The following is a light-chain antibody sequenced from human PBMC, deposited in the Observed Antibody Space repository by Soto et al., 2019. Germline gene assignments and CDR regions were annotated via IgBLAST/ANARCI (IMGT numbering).Light chain of an antibody. V-gene: IGKV1-5*01. Sequence: DIPMTQSPSTLYASVGDRVTITCRASQSISSWLAWYQQKPGKAPKLLIYDASSLESGVPSRFSGSGSGTEFTLTISSLQPDDFATYYCQQYNSYSPTFGQGTKVDIK. CDR3: QQYNSYSPT. CDR1: QSISSW. J-gene: IGKJ1*01. CDR2: DAS.